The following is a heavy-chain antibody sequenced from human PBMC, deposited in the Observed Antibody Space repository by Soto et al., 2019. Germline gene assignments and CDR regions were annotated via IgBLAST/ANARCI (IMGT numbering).Heavy chain of an antibody. D-gene: IGHD2-15*01. CDR2: IYYSGST. Sequence: QVQLQESGPGLVKPSQTLSLTCTVSGGSISSGGYYWSWIRQHPGKGLEWIGYIYYSGSTYYNPSLRRRVTIARDTPKNQFSPTLSTVPAADPAVYYCARLAVVAATLLDYWGQGTLVTVSS. CDR1: GGSISSGGYY. J-gene: IGHJ4*02. V-gene: IGHV4-31*03. CDR3: ARLAVVAATLLDY.